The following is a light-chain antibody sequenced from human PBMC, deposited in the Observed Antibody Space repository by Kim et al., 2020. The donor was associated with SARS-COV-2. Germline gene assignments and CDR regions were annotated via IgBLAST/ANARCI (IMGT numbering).Light chain of an antibody. J-gene: IGKJ4*01. CDR3: QHYVSPPFT. Sequence: EIVLTQSPGMLSLSPGERVTLSCRASQTVSNSYLAWYQQKPGQAPRLLIYRASSRATGIPDRFTGGGSGTDFTLTISRLEPEDFAVYYCQHYVSPPFTFGGGTKVDIK. V-gene: IGKV3-20*01. CDR2: RAS. CDR1: QTVSNSY.